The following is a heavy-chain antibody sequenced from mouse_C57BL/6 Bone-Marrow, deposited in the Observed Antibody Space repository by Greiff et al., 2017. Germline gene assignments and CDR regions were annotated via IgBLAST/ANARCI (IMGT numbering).Heavy chain of an antibody. CDR3: ASSYYSNYDPTWFAY. D-gene: IGHD2-5*01. J-gene: IGHJ3*01. CDR2: ISGGGGNT. CDR1: GFTFSSYT. Sequence: EVKLVESGGGLVKPGGSLKLSCAASGFTFSSYTMSWVRQTPEKRLEWVATISGGGGNTYYPDSVKGRFTISRDNAKNTLYLQMSSLRSEDTALYYCASSYYSNYDPTWFAYWGQGTLVTVSA. V-gene: IGHV5-9*01.